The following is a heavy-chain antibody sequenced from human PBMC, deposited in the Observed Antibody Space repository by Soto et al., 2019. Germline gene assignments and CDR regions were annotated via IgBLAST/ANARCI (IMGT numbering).Heavy chain of an antibody. CDR2: ILTGGST. D-gene: IGHD6-19*01. J-gene: IGHJ3*02. V-gene: IGHV3-53*04. CDR3: ARDRYSSGWLDAFDI. CDR1: GFTVSSNY. Sequence: EVQLVESGGGLVQPGGSLRLSCAASGFTVSSNYMSWVRQAPGKGLEWVSVILTGGSTYYAESVKGLFTISRHSSKKTVDLQMNSLSAESTAVYYCARDRYSSGWLDAFDICCQGTMVTVSS.